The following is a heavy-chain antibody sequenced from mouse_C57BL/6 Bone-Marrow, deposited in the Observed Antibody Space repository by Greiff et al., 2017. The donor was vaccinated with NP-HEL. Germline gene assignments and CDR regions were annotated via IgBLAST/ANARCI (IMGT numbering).Heavy chain of an antibody. V-gene: IGHV1-7*01. Sequence: QVHVKQSGAELVKPGASVKLSCKASGYTFTSYWMHWVKQRPGQGLEWIGYINPSSGYTKYNQKFKDKATLTADKSSSTAYMQLSSLTYEDSAVYYCANDGTPMGYFDYWGQGTTLTVSS. J-gene: IGHJ2*01. CDR3: ANDGTPMGYFDY. CDR1: GYTFTSYW. D-gene: IGHD2-3*01. CDR2: INPSSGYT.